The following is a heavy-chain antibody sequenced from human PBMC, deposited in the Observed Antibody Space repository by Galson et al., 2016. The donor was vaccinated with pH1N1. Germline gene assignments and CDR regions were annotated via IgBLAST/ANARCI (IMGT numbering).Heavy chain of an antibody. CDR3: ARLDYGDYSGYFEY. D-gene: IGHD4-17*01. CDR1: GFSLSTSGMC. CDR2: IDWDDDK. J-gene: IGHJ4*02. Sequence: PALVKPTQTLTLTCTFSGFSLSTSGMCVSWIRQPPGKALEWLAFIDWDDDKYYSTSLKTRLTISKDTSKNQVVLTMTNMDPVDTATYYCARLDYGDYSGYFEYWGQGTLVTVSS. V-gene: IGHV2-70*01.